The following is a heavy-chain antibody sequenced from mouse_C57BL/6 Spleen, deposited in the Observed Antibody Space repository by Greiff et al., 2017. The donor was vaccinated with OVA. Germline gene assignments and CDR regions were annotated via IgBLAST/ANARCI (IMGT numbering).Heavy chain of an antibody. V-gene: IGHV1-55*01. J-gene: IGHJ4*01. D-gene: IGHD1-1*01. Sequence: QVHVKQSGAELVKPGASVKMSCKASGYTFTSYWITWVKQRPGQGLEWIGDIYPGSGSTNYNEKFKSKATLTVDTSSSTAYMQLSSLTSEVSAVYYCARRLRLYYYAMDYWGQGTSVTVSS. CDR2: IYPGSGST. CDR3: ARRLRLYYYAMDY. CDR1: GYTFTSYW.